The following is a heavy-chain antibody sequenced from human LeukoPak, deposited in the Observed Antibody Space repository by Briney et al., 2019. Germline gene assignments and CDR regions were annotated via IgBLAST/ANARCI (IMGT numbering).Heavy chain of an antibody. J-gene: IGHJ6*03. Sequence: PSETLSLTCTVSGGSMSSYYWSWILQPPGKGLEWIGYIYYSGSPNYNPSLKSRVTISVDTSKNQFSLKLSSVTAADTAVYYCASQTKYDYIWGSYRWYYYYMDDWGKGTTVTVSS. V-gene: IGHV4-59*01. D-gene: IGHD3-16*02. CDR3: ASQTKYDYIWGSYRWYYYYMDD. CDR2: IYYSGSP. CDR1: GGSMSSYY.